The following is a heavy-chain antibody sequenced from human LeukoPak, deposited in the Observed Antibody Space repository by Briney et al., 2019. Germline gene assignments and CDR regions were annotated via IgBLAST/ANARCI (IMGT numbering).Heavy chain of an antibody. CDR2: INPNSGGT. CDR1: GYIFTGYY. J-gene: IGHJ4*02. D-gene: IGHD2-15*01. Sequence: ASVKVSCKASGYIFTGYYMHWVRQAPGQGLEWMGRINPNSGGTNYAQKFQGRVTMTRDTSISTAYMELSRLRSDDTAVYYCARDHCSGGSCYYYFDYWGQGTLVTVSS. CDR3: ARDHCSGGSCYYYFDY. V-gene: IGHV1-2*06.